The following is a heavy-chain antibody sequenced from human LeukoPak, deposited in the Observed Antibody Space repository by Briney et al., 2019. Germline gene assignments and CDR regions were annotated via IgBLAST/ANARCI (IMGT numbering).Heavy chain of an antibody. CDR3: AREIRDYYGSGSYYFDY. D-gene: IGHD3-10*01. CDR2: IYYSGST. Sequence: SETLSLTCTVSGGSISSNYWSWIRQPPGKGLEWIGYIYYSGSTNYNPSLKSRVTISVDTSKNQFSLKLSSVTAADTAVYYCAREIRDYYGSGSYYFDYWGQGTLVTVST. J-gene: IGHJ4*02. V-gene: IGHV4-59*01. CDR1: GGSISSNY.